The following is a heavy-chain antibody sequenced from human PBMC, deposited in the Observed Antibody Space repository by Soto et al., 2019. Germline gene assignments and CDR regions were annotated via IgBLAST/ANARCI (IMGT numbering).Heavy chain of an antibody. V-gene: IGHV4-39*01. CDR1: GGSISSSSYY. CDR2: IYYSGST. J-gene: IGHJ2*01. Sequence: SETLSLTCTVSGGSISSSSYYWGWIRQPPGKGLEWIGSIYYSGSTYYNPSLKSRVTISVDTSKNQFSLKLSSVTAADTAVYYCARHVGQLVVHYWYFDLWGRGTLVTVSS. D-gene: IGHD6-6*01. CDR3: ARHVGQLVVHYWYFDL.